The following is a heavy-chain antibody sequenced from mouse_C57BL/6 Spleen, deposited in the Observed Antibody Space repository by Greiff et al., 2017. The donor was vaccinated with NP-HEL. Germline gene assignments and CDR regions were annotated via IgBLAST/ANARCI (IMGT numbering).Heavy chain of an antibody. CDR1: GYTFTDYY. V-gene: IGHV1-26*01. Sequence: VQLQQSGPELVKPGASVKISCKASGYTFTDYYMNWVKQSHGKSLEWIGDINPNNGGTSYNQKFKGKATLTVDKSSSTAYMELRSLTSEDSAVYYCARYTTVVGYAMDYWGQGTSVTVSS. J-gene: IGHJ4*01. D-gene: IGHD1-1*01. CDR3: ARYTTVVGYAMDY. CDR2: INPNNGGT.